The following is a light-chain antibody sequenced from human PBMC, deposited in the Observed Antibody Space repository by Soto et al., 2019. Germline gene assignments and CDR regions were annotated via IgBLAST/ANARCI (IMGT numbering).Light chain of an antibody. V-gene: IGKV1-9*01. CDR2: GAS. J-gene: IGKJ4*01. CDR1: QGITSY. Sequence: IQLTQSPSSLSASVGDSVTITCRASQGITSYLAWYQQKPGKAPNLLIYGASTLQSGVPSRFSGSGSGTDFTLNISSLQAEEFATDYCQQTRIYPSTFGGGTKVDIK. CDR3: QQTRIYPST.